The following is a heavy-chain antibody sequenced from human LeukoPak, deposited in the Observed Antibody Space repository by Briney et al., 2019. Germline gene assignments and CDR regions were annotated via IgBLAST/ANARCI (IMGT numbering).Heavy chain of an antibody. J-gene: IGHJ4*02. V-gene: IGHV3-48*01. D-gene: IGHD6-6*01. CDR1: GFTFSDYW. CDR3: ARGFSSSSAGAGFDY. Sequence: GSLRLSCAAAGFTFSDYWMSWVRQAPRKGLELVSYISSSSSTIYYADSVTGRFTISRDNAKNSLYLQMNSLRAEDTAVYYCARGFSSSSAGAGFDYWGQGTLATVSS. CDR2: ISSSSSTI.